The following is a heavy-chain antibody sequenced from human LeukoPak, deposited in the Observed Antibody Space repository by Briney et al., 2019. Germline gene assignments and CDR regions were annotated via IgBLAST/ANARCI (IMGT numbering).Heavy chain of an antibody. CDR3: ARGGEYSSGWYYYYYGMDV. CDR2: INHSGST. J-gene: IGHJ6*02. D-gene: IGHD6-19*01. CDR1: GGSFSGYY. Sequence: SETLSLTCAVYGGSFSGYYWSWIRQPPGKGLEWIGEINHSGSTNYNPSLKSRVTISVDTSKNQFSLKLSSVTAADTAVYYCARGGEYSSGWYYYYYGMDVWGQGTTVTVSS. V-gene: IGHV4-34*01.